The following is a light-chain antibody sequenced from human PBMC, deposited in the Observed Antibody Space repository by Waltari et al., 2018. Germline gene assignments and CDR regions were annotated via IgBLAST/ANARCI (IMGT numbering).Light chain of an antibody. CDR2: AAS. CDR3: LQYNSFPLT. V-gene: IGKV1-17*03. CDR1: QGISNY. Sequence: ISTTQPPPSMSLSAGDTATITCRASQGISNYLAWFQQKPGKVPKRLIYAASTLQGGVPSRFSGSGSGTDFTLTISSLQPEDFATYYCLQYNSFPLTFGGGTKVEIK. J-gene: IGKJ4*01.